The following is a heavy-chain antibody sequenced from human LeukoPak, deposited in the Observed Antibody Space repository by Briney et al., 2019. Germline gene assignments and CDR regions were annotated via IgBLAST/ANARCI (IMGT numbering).Heavy chain of an antibody. Sequence: PSETLSLTCTVSGYSISSGYYWGWIRQPPGKGLEWIGSIYHSGSTYYNPSLKSRVTISVDTSKNQVYLKLSSVTAADTAVYFCAKFYFDSSGYYDVFDIWGQGTMVTVSS. CDR2: IYHSGST. CDR1: GYSISSGYY. CDR3: AKFYFDSSGYYDVFDI. D-gene: IGHD3-22*01. V-gene: IGHV4-38-2*02. J-gene: IGHJ3*02.